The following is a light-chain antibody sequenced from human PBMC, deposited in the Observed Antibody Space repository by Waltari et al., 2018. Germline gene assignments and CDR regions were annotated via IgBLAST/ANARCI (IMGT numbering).Light chain of an antibody. CDR2: GAS. Sequence: NVLTQSPGTLSLSPGERATLSCRASQSASNNYLAWFQHQPGQAPRLLIYGASSRATGIPDRFSGSGSGTDFTLTISRLEPEDSAVYFCHLYGSARTFGGGTKVEIK. CDR1: QSASNNY. CDR3: HLYGSART. J-gene: IGKJ4*01. V-gene: IGKV3-20*01.